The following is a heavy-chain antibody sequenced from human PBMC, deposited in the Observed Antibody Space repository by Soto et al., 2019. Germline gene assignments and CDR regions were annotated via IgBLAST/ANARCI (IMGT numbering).Heavy chain of an antibody. V-gene: IGHV1-3*01. CDR2: INAGNGNT. J-gene: IGHJ5*02. D-gene: IGHD1-1*01. CDR1: GYTFTSYA. CDR3: ARELEENWFDP. Sequence: ASVKVSCKASGYTFTSYAMHWVRQAPGQRLEWMGWINAGNGNTKYSQKFQGRVTITADKSTSTAYMELSSLRSEDTAVYYCARELEENWFDPWGQGTLVTVSS.